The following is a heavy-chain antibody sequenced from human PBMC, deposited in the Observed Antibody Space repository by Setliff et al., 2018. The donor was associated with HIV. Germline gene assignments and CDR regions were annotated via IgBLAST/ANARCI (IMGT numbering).Heavy chain of an antibody. J-gene: IGHJ4*02. D-gene: IGHD2-21*02. Sequence: SETLSLTCAVYGGSFSNYYWGWIRQPPGKGLEWIGSIYYSGSTYYNPSLKSRVTISVDTSKNQFSLKLSSVTPADTAVYYCARGGTAGLDYWGQGTLVTVSS. CDR2: IYYSGST. CDR3: ARGGTAGLDY. CDR1: GGSFSNYY. V-gene: IGHV4-39*07.